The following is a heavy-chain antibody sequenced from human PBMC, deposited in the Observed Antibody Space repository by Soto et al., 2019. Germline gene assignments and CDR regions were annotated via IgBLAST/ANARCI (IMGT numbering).Heavy chain of an antibody. J-gene: IGHJ6*03. V-gene: IGHV3-23*01. CDR2: ISGSGGST. CDR3: ANSYCSSTSCYARYYYYMDV. Sequence: GGSLRLSCAASGFTFSSYAMSWVRQAPGKGLEWVSAISGSGGSTYYADSVKGRFTISRDNSKSTLYLQMNSLRAEDTAVYYCANSYCSSTSCYARYYYYMDVWGKGTTVTVSS. CDR1: GFTFSSYA. D-gene: IGHD2-2*01.